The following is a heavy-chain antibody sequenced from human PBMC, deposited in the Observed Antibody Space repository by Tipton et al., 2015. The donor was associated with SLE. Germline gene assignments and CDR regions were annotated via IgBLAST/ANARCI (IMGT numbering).Heavy chain of an antibody. CDR1: GDSISTYY. CDR3: AGGIAAAGFDY. Sequence: TLSLTCTVSGDSISTYYWSWIRQPPGKGLEWIGYIYYIGSTNYNPSLKSRVTISIDTSKNQFSPKLSSVTAADTAVYYCAGGIAAAGFDYWGQGTLVTVSS. V-gene: IGHV4-59*01. D-gene: IGHD6-13*01. J-gene: IGHJ4*02. CDR2: IYYIGST.